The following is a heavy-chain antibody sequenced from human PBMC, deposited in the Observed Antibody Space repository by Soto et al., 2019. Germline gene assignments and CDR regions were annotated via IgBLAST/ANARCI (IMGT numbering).Heavy chain of an antibody. CDR2: IDWADDK. CDR3: ARMEWFGAFDH. CDR1: GFSLSTSGMC. D-gene: IGHD3-10*01. V-gene: IGHV2-70*17. J-gene: IGHJ4*02. Sequence: SGPTLVNPTQTLTLTCTFSGFSLSTSGMCVSWIRQPPGKALEWLARIDWADDKFYTTSLETRLTISKDTSKNQVVLTMTNMDPVDTATYYCARMEWFGAFDHWGQGTPVTV.